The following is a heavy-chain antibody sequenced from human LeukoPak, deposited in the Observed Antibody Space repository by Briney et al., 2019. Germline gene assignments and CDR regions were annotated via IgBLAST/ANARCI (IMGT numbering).Heavy chain of an antibody. CDR2: ISSSGST. Sequence: PSETLSLTCTVSGDSISSGDYYWSWIRQPAGKGLEWIGRISSSGSTNYNPSLKSRVTISVDTSKNQFSLKLSSVTAADTAVYYCARAEVLPDFYDTSGGFDYWGQGTLVTVSS. CDR3: ARAEVLPDFYDTSGGFDY. J-gene: IGHJ4*02. CDR1: GDSISSGDYY. V-gene: IGHV4-61*02. D-gene: IGHD3-22*01.